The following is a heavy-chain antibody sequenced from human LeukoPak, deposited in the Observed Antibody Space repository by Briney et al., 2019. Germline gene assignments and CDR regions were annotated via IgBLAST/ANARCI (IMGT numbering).Heavy chain of an antibody. D-gene: IGHD3-22*01. CDR1: GFTFTSYT. Sequence: GGSLRLSCAASGFTFTSYTMNWVRQAPGKGLKWVSSISSSSSYIFYADSVKGRFTISRDNAENSLYLQMNSLRAEDTAVYYCARGGFYDSIGYYRDDFDYWGQGTLVTVSS. V-gene: IGHV3-21*04. CDR2: ISSSSSYI. J-gene: IGHJ4*02. CDR3: ARGGFYDSIGYYRDDFDY.